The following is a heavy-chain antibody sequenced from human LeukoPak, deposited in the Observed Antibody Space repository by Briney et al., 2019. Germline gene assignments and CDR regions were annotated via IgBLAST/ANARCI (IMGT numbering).Heavy chain of an antibody. Sequence: SETLSLTCAVYGGSFSGYYWSWIRQPPGKGLEWIGEINHSGSTNYNPSLKSRVTISVDTSKNQFSLKLSSVTAADTAVYYCARVAGSYGSGSYGYWRQGTLVTVSS. CDR1: GGSFSGYY. CDR3: ARVAGSYGSGSYGY. J-gene: IGHJ4*02. CDR2: INHSGST. V-gene: IGHV4-34*01. D-gene: IGHD3-10*01.